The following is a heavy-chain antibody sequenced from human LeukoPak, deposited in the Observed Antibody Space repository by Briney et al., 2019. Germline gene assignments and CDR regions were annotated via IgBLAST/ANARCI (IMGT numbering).Heavy chain of an antibody. V-gene: IGHV3-30*02. CDR2: IGYDGSNK. J-gene: IGHJ6*03. Sequence: GGSLRLSCAASGFTFRSHGMHWVRQAPGKGLEWVTFIGYDGSNKYFADSVKGRFTISRDNSKNTLYLEMNSLRVEDTAVYYCARVGAIFGVVITDYYYYYYMDVWGKGTTVTVSS. CDR3: ARVGAIFGVVITDYYYYYYMDV. CDR1: GFTFRSHG. D-gene: IGHD3-3*01.